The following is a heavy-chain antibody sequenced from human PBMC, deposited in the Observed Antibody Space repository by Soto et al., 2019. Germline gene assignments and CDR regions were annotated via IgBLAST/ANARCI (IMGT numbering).Heavy chain of an antibody. CDR2: IWYDGSNK. Sequence: QVQLVESGGGVVQPGRSLRLSCAASGFTFSSYGMHWVRQAPGKGLEWVAVIWYDGSNKYYADSVKGRFTISRDNSKNTLDLQMNSLRAEDTAVYYCARDEAGDGYNYWVFDYWGQGTLVTVSS. CDR1: GFTFSSYG. V-gene: IGHV3-33*01. J-gene: IGHJ4*02. D-gene: IGHD5-12*01. CDR3: ARDEAGDGYNYWVFDY.